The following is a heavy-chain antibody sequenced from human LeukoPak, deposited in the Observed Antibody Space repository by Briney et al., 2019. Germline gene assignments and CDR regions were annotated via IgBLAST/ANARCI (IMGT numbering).Heavy chain of an antibody. CDR1: GFTFSNAW. J-gene: IGHJ3*02. CDR3: ASEAQAFDI. Sequence: PGGSLRLSCAASGFTFSNAWMSWVRQAPGKGLEWVSYISSSSSTIYYADSVKGRFTISRDNAKNSLYLQMNSLRAEDTAVYYCASEAQAFDIWGQGTMVTVSS. V-gene: IGHV3-48*01. CDR2: ISSSSSTI.